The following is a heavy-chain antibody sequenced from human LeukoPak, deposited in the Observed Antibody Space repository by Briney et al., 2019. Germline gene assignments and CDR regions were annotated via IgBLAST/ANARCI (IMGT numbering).Heavy chain of an antibody. CDR3: ARVPLGIQYYFDY. V-gene: IGHV3-21*04. D-gene: IGHD7-27*01. CDR2: ISSSSSYI. J-gene: IGHJ4*02. Sequence: GESLRLSCAASGFTFSSYSMNWVRQAPGKGLEWVSSISSSSSYIYYADSVKGRFTISRDNAKNSLYLQMNSLRAEDTAVYYCARVPLGIQYYFDYWGQGTLVTVSS. CDR1: GFTFSSYS.